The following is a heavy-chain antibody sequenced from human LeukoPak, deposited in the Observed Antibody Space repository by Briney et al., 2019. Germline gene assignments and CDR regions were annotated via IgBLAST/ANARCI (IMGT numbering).Heavy chain of an antibody. D-gene: IGHD5-18*01. CDR3: ARENRGYLGAFDI. CDR1: GFTFSSYA. V-gene: IGHV3-30*04. Sequence: GRSLRLSCAASGFTFSSYAMHRVRQAPGKGLEWVAVISYDGSNKYYADSVKGRFTISRDNSKNTLYLQMNSLRAEDTAVYYCARENRGYLGAFDIWGQGTMVTVSS. J-gene: IGHJ3*02. CDR2: ISYDGSNK.